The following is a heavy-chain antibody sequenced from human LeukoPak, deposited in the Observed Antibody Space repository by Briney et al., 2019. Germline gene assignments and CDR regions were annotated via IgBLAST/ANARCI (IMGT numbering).Heavy chain of an antibody. D-gene: IGHD3-10*01. CDR1: GFTVSSNY. CDR2: IKQDGSEK. CDR3: ARDRGWFDP. V-gene: IGHV3-7*01. J-gene: IGHJ5*02. Sequence: GGSLRLSCAASGFTVSSNYMSWVRQVPGKGLEWVANIKQDGSEKYYVDSVKGRFTISRDNAKNSLYLQMNSLRAEDTAVYSCARDRGWFDPWGQGTLVTVSS.